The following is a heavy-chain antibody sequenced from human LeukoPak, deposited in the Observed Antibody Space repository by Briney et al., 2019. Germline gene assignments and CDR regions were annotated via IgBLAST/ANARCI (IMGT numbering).Heavy chain of an antibody. CDR2: TYCRSKWYS. CDR3: ARAGGMVRGVSRYYFDY. J-gene: IGHJ4*02. V-gene: IGHV6-1*01. D-gene: IGHD3-10*01. CDR1: GDSVSRNTAG. Sequence: SQTLSLTCAISGDSVSRNTAGWSWIRQSPSRGLEWLGRTYCRSKWYSDFAPSVRNRITINPDTSKNQFSLKLSSVTAADTAVYYCARAGGMVRGVSRYYFDYWGQGTLVTVSS.